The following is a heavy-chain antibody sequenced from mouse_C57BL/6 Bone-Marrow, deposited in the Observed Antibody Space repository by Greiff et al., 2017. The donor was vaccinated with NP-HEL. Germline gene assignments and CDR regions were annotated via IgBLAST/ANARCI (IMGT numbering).Heavy chain of an antibody. J-gene: IGHJ4*01. V-gene: IGHV1-55*01. Sequence: QVQLQQPGAELVKPGASVKMSCKASGYTFTSYWITWVKQRPGQGLEWIGDIYPGSGSTNYNEKFKSKATLTVDTSSSTAYMQLSSLTSEDSAVYYCAREDYDVRAMDYWGQGTSVTVSS. D-gene: IGHD2-4*01. CDR3: AREDYDVRAMDY. CDR2: IYPGSGST. CDR1: GYTFTSYW.